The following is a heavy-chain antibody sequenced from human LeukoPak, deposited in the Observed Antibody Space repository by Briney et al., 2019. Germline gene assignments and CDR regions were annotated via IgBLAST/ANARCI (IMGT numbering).Heavy chain of an antibody. CDR2: ISSSSSYI. CDR3: ARDLSIAVAGADY. V-gene: IGHV3-21*01. D-gene: IGHD6-19*01. Sequence: GGSLRLSCAASGFTFSSYSMNWVRQAPGKGLEWVSSISSSSSYIYYADSVKGRFTISRDNAKNSLYLQMNSLRAEDTAVYYCARDLSIAVAGADYWGQGTLVTVSS. CDR1: GFTFSSYS. J-gene: IGHJ4*02.